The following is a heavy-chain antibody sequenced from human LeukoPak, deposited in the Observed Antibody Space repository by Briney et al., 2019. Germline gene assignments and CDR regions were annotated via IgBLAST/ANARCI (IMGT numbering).Heavy chain of an antibody. V-gene: IGHV4-59*02. J-gene: IGHJ2*01. Sequence: SETLSLTCTVSGGSVSSYYWSWIRQPPGKGLEWIGYIYYSGSTNYNPSLKSRVTISVDTSKNQFSLKLSSVTAADTAVYYCARDTRGGLYYGVVSWYFDLWGRGTLVTVSS. CDR3: ARDTRGGLYYGVVSWYFDL. CDR1: GGSVSSYY. D-gene: IGHD4-17*01. CDR2: IYYSGST.